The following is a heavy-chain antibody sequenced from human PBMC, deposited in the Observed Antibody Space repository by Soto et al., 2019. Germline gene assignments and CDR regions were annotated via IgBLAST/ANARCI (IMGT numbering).Heavy chain of an antibody. CDR1: GYTFTSYY. J-gene: IGHJ4*02. CDR3: ARANLDYGDYERFDY. CDR2: INPSGGST. D-gene: IGHD4-17*01. Sequence: ASVKVSCKASGYTFTSYYMHWARQAPGQGLEWMGIINPSGGSTSYAQKFQGRVTMTRDTSTSTVYMELSSLRSEDTAVYYCARANLDYGDYERFDYWGQGTLVTVSS. V-gene: IGHV1-46*03.